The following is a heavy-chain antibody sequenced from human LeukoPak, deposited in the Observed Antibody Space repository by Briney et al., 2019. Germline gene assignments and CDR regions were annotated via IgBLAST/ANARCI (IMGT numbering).Heavy chain of an antibody. Sequence: SQTLSLTCTVSGGSVSSGNYYWSWIRQPPGKGLEWIGYIYYSGSTNYNPSLKSRVTISVDTSKNQFSLKLSSVTAADTAVYYCARDPSGYFNYWGQGTLATVSS. CDR2: IYYSGST. D-gene: IGHD3-22*01. CDR3: ARDPSGYFNY. CDR1: GGSVSSGNYY. J-gene: IGHJ4*02. V-gene: IGHV4-61*01.